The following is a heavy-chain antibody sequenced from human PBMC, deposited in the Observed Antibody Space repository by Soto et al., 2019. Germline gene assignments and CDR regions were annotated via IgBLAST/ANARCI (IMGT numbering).Heavy chain of an antibody. CDR1: GFTFSTYW. CDR3: VRGEGDYHDVNGYLGRH. J-gene: IGHJ4*02. D-gene: IGHD3-22*01. Sequence: EVQLVESGGGLVQLGGSLRLSCEASGFTFSTYWMHWVRQAPGKGLVWVSRIKSDGSGTYYADSVEGRFTISRDNAQNTLYLQINSLRAEDTAVYYCVRGEGDYHDVNGYLGRHWGQGTLVTVSS. CDR2: IKSDGSGT. V-gene: IGHV3-74*01.